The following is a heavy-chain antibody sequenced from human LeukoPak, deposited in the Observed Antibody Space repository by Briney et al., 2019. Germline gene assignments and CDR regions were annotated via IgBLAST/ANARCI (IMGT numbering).Heavy chain of an antibody. V-gene: IGHV1-69*13. J-gene: IGHJ6*02. CDR1: GGTFSSYA. CDR2: IIPIFGTA. CDR3: ARDLGYYDSSGSYYYYYGMDV. D-gene: IGHD3-22*01. Sequence: SVKVSCKASGGTFSSYAISWVRQAPGQGLGWMGGIIPIFGTANYAQKFQGRVAITADESTSTAYMELSSLRSEDTAVYYCARDLGYYDSSGSYYYYYGMDVWGQGTTVTVSS.